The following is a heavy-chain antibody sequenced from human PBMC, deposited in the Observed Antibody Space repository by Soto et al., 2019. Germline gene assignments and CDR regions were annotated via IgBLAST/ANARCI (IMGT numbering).Heavy chain of an antibody. CDR3: ARREIQGPIDY. CDR1: GYYISSSNW. Sequence: SETLSLTCAVSGYYISSSNWWGWIRQPPGKGLEWIGYIYYSGTTYYNPSLRSRVTMSVDTSKNQFSLKLTSVTAVDTAVYYCARREIQGPIDYRGQGTLVTVSS. D-gene: IGHD1-26*01. J-gene: IGHJ4*02. CDR2: IYYSGTT. V-gene: IGHV4-28*01.